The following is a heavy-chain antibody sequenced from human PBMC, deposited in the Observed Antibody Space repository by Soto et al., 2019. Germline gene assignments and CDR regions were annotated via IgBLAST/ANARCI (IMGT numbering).Heavy chain of an antibody. CDR3: ARVWGGAFDI. Sequence: SETLSLTCTVSGGSISSSSYYWGWLRQPPGKGLEWIGYIYYSGSTNYNPSLKSRVTISVDTSKNQFSLKLSSVSAADTAVYYCARVWGGAFDIWGQGTMVTVSS. CDR2: IYYSGST. CDR1: GGSISSSSYY. V-gene: IGHV4-61*05. D-gene: IGHD3-10*01. J-gene: IGHJ3*02.